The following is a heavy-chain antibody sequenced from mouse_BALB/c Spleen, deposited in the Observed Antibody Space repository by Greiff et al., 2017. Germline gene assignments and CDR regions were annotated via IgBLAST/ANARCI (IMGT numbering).Heavy chain of an antibody. Sequence: EVKVVESGAELVKPGASVKLSCTASGFNIKDTYMHWVKQRPEQGLEWIGRIDPANGNTKYDPKFQGKATITADTSSNTAYLQLSSLTSEDTAVYYCARRGYGAYWGQGTLVTVSA. J-gene: IGHJ3*01. CDR3: ARRGYGAY. V-gene: IGHV14-3*02. D-gene: IGHD2-2*01. CDR2: IDPANGNT. CDR1: GFNIKDTY.